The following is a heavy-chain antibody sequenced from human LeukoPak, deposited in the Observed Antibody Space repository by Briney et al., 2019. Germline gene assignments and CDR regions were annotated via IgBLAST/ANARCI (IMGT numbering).Heavy chain of an antibody. Sequence: ASETLSLTCAVYGGSFSGYYWSWIRQPPGKGLEWIGEINHNGSTNYNPSLKSRVTISVDTSKNQFSLKLSSVTAADTAVYYCASDYYDYVWGSYHYSSDWGQGTLVTVSS. V-gene: IGHV4-34*01. D-gene: IGHD3-16*02. CDR1: GGSFSGYY. J-gene: IGHJ4*02. CDR2: INHNGST. CDR3: ASDYYDYVWGSYHYSSD.